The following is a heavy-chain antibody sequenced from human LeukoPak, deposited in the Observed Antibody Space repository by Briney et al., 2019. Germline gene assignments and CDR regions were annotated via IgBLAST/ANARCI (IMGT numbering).Heavy chain of an antibody. CDR1: GYTFTYY. CDR2: INPNSGGT. V-gene: IGHV1-2*04. J-gene: IGHJ4*02. D-gene: IGHD6-6*01. CDR3: ARDSSSSYFDY. Sequence: ASVKVSCKTSGYTFTYYMHWVRQAPGQGLEWMGWINPNSGGTNYAQKFQGWVTMTRDTSISTAYMELSRLRSDDTAVYYCARDSSSSYFDYRGQGTLVTVSS.